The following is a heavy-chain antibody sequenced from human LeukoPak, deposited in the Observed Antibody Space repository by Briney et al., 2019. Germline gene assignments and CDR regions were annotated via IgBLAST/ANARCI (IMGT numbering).Heavy chain of an antibody. Sequence: SETLSLTCAVYGGSFSGYYWSWIRQPPGKGLEWIGEINHSGSTNYNPSLKSRVTISVDTSKNQFSLKLSSVTAADTAVYYCARESGGSYSYYYYYTDVWGKGTTVTVSS. CDR3: ARESGGSYSYYYYYTDV. CDR2: INHSGST. D-gene: IGHD1-26*01. V-gene: IGHV4-34*01. CDR1: GGSFSGYY. J-gene: IGHJ6*03.